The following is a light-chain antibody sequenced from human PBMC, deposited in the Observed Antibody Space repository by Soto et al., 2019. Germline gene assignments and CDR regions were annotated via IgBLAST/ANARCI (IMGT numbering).Light chain of an antibody. V-gene: IGKV1-16*01. CDR3: QQYMTYPIT. Sequence: DIQMTQSPSSLSASVGDRVTFTCRASQGISNYLVWLQQKPGKAPESLIYAISSLESGVPSRFSGSGSGSDFTLTISGLQPEDFGTYYCQQYMTYPITFGQGTRLDIK. CDR2: AIS. J-gene: IGKJ5*01. CDR1: QGISNY.